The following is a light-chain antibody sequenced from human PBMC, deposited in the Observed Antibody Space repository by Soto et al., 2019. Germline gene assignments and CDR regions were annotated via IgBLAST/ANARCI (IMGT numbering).Light chain of an antibody. V-gene: IGLV2-14*02. CDR1: SSDVGGYNL. J-gene: IGLJ3*02. CDR3: SSFTRGGNWV. CDR2: EVT. Sequence: QSALTQPASVSGSPGQSIAISCTGTSSDVGGYNLVTWYQQHPGKAPKLLIYEVTDRPSGVSDRFSGSKSGNTASLTISGLQAEDEADYYCSSFTRGGNWVFGGGTQLTVL.